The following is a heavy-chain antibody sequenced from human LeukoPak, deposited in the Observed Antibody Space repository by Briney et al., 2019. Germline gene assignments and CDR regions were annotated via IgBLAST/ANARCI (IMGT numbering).Heavy chain of an antibody. CDR2: IYSGDST. CDR1: GFTVSSNY. D-gene: IGHD4-17*01. Sequence: GGSLRLSCAASGFTVSSNYMSWVRQAPGKGLEWVSVIYSGDSTYYADSVKGRFTNSRDNSKNTLYLQMNSLRAEDTAVYYCARNAYGAQTPSDVWGQGTTVTVSS. CDR3: ARNAYGAQTPSDV. J-gene: IGHJ6*02. V-gene: IGHV3-53*01.